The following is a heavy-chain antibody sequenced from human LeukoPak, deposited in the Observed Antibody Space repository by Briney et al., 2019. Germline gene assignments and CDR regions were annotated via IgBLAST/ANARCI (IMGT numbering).Heavy chain of an antibody. V-gene: IGHV3-74*01. D-gene: IGHD6-25*01. J-gene: IGHJ4*02. CDR3: ARVIYSGWEGELSD. CDR2: INSDGSRT. Sequence: GGSLRLSCAASGFTFISYWMHCVRQAPGKGLVWVSRINSDGSRTSYADSVMGRFTISRDNAKNTLHLQMNSLRAEDTAVYYCARVIYSGWEGELSDWGQGTLVTVSS. CDR1: GFTFISYW.